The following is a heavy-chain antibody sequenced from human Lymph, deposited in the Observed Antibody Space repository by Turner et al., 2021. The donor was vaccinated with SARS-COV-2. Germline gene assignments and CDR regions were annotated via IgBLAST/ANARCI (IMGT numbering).Heavy chain of an antibody. D-gene: IGHD4-17*01. CDR2: IYSGGST. V-gene: IGHV3-53*01. CDR1: GFIVSSNY. CDR3: ARVLPYGDYFDY. Sequence: EVQLVESGGGLIQPVGSLRLSCAASGFIVSSNYMSWVRQAPGKGLEGVSIIYSGGSTYYEDSVKGRFTISRDNSKNTLYLQMNSLRAEDTAVYYCARVLPYGDYFDYWGQGTLVTVSS. J-gene: IGHJ4*02.